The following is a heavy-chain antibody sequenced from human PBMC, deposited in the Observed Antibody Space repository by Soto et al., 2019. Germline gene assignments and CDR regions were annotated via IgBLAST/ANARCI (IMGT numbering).Heavy chain of an antibody. D-gene: IGHD3-22*01. CDR2: ISYDGSNK. CDR3: AKDTLFYYDSSGHAFDI. J-gene: IGHJ3*02. Sequence: QVQLVESGGGVVQPGRSLRLSCAASGFTFSSYGMHWVRQAPGKGLEWVAVISYDGSNKYYADSVKGRITISRDNSKNTLYLQMNSLRAEDTAVYYCAKDTLFYYDSSGHAFDIWGQGTMVTVSS. V-gene: IGHV3-30*18. CDR1: GFTFSSYG.